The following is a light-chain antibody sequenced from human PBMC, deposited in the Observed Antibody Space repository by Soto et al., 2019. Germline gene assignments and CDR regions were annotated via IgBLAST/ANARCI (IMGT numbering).Light chain of an antibody. CDR3: QQYNNWPPIT. CDR1: QSVSSN. Sequence: ELVMTQSPATLSESPGERATLSCRASQSVSSNLAWYQQKPGQAPRFLIYGASTRATGIPARFSGSGSGTEFTLTISTLQSEDFAVYYCQQYNNWPPITFGQGTRLEIK. CDR2: GAS. J-gene: IGKJ5*01. V-gene: IGKV3D-15*01.